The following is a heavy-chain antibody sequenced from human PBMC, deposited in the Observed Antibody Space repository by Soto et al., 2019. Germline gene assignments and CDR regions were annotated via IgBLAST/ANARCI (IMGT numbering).Heavy chain of an antibody. CDR2: IKQDGSEK. V-gene: IGHV3-7*01. Sequence: GGSLRLSCAASGFTFGSYWMSWVRQAPGKGLEWVANIKQDGSEKYYADSVKGRFTISRDNAKNSLYLQMNSLRAEDTAVYYCARAAYFGVVIRYYYYYGMDVWGQGTTVTVSS. D-gene: IGHD3-3*01. J-gene: IGHJ6*02. CDR3: ARAAYFGVVIRYYYYYGMDV. CDR1: GFTFGSYW.